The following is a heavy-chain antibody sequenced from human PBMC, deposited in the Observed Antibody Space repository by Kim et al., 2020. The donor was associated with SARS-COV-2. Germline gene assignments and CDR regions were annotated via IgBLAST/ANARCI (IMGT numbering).Heavy chain of an antibody. CDR2: IKQDGSEK. D-gene: IGHD3-10*01. CDR3: ARRGFGECSEVSCLWYFDL. J-gene: IGHJ2*01. Sequence: GGSLRLSCAASGFTFSSYWMSWVRQAPGKGLEWVANIKQDGSEKYYMDSVKGRFTISRDNAKNSLYLQMNSLRAEDTAVYYCARRGFGECSEVSCLWYFDLWGRGTLVTVSS. V-gene: IGHV3-7*01. CDR1: GFTFSSYW.